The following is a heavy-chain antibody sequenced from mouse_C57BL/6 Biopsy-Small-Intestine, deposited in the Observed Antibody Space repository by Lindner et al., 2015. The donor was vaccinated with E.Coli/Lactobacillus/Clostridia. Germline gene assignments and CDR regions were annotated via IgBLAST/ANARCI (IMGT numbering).Heavy chain of an antibody. J-gene: IGHJ4*01. V-gene: IGHV1-9*01. CDR1: GYTISGSW. CDR2: ILPGSGST. CDR3: ARFPYYSDPYAMDY. D-gene: IGHD2-12*01. Sequence: VQLQESGPDLVKPGASVKLSCKATGYTISGSWIEWVKERPGHGLEWIGEILPGSGSTNYNEKFKDKATFTADASSNTAYMQLSSLTTEDSAIYYCARFPYYSDPYAMDYWGQGTSVTVSS.